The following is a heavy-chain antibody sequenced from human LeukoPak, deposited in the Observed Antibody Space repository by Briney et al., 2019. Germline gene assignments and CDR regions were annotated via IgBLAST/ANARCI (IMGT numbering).Heavy chain of an antibody. D-gene: IGHD3-22*01. J-gene: IGHJ4*02. CDR2: IIPILGIA. CDR3: ARDMYYYDSSGRRAFDY. V-gene: IGHV1-69*04. Sequence: SVKVSCKASGGTFSSYAISWVRQAPGQGLEWMGRIIPILGIANYAQKFQGRVTITADKSTSTAYMELSSLRSEDTAVYYCARDMYYYDSSGRRAFDYWGQGTLVTVSS. CDR1: GGTFSSYA.